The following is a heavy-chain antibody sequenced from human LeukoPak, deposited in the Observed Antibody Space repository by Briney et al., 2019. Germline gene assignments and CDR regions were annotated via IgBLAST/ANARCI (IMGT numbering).Heavy chain of an antibody. Sequence: PGGSLRLSCAAYGFTFSSYAMTWVRQAPGKGLEWVSSINDSGGSTYYADSVKGRFTISRDNSKNTLYLQMNSLRAEDTAVYYCAKREYNFWSGYFFWGQGTLVTVSS. CDR2: INDSGGST. D-gene: IGHD3-3*01. CDR1: GFTFSSYA. V-gene: IGHV3-23*01. CDR3: AKREYNFWSGYFF. J-gene: IGHJ4*02.